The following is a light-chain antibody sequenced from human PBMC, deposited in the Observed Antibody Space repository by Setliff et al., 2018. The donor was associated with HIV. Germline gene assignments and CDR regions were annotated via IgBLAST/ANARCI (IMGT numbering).Light chain of an antibody. CDR1: SSDVGGYNY. CDR3: NSYTTRSPLGV. J-gene: IGLJ6*01. V-gene: IGLV2-14*03. CDR2: DVS. Sequence: QSVLTQPASVSGSPGQSITISCTGTSSDVGGYNYVAWYQQHPGKAPKLIMFDVSNRPSGVSNRFSGSKSGNTASLTISGLQAEDEADYYCNSYTTRSPLGVFGRGTKGTVL.